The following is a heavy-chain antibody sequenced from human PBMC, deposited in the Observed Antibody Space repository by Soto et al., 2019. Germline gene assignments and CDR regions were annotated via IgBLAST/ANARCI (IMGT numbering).Heavy chain of an antibody. Sequence: GSTNYSPSLKSRVTISVDTSKNQFSLKLSSVTAADTAVYYCARGTSLGDYEYYFDYWGQGTLVIVSS. J-gene: IGHJ4*02. V-gene: IGHV4-59*09. D-gene: IGHD4-17*01. CDR2: GST. CDR3: ARGTSLGDYEYYFDY.